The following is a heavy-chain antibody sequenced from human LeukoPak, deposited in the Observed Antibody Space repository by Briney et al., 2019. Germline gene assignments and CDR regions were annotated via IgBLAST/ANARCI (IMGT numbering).Heavy chain of an antibody. CDR1: GFTFSSYT. Sequence: GGSLRLSCSASGFTFSSYTMHWVRQAPGKGLEYVSAISSYGGSTYYADSVKGRFTISRDNSKNTLYLQMSSLRAEDTAVYYCVKIGKTTVDVWGQGTTVIVSS. V-gene: IGHV3-64D*06. CDR3: VKIGKTTVDV. J-gene: IGHJ6*02. CDR2: ISSYGGST. D-gene: IGHD4-17*01.